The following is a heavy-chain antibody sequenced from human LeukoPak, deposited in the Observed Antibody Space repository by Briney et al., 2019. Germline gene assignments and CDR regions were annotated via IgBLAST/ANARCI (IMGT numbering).Heavy chain of an antibody. CDR1: GFTFSSYA. CDR2: ISYDGSNK. V-gene: IGHV3-30-3*01. Sequence: GGSLRLSCAASGFTFSSYAMHWVRQAPGKGLEWVAVISYDGSNKYYADSVKGRFTISRDNTKNTLYLQMNSLRAEDTAVYYCARDLDYWGQGTLVTVSS. J-gene: IGHJ4*02. CDR3: ARDLDY.